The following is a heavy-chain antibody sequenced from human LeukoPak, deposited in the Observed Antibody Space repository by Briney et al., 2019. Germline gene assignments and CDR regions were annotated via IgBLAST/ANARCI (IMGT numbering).Heavy chain of an antibody. J-gene: IGHJ4*02. D-gene: IGHD2-15*01. CDR3: ARDSLGYCSGGSCYWDDY. V-gene: IGHV3-53*01. CDR2: IYSGGST. Sequence: PGGSLRLSCAASGFTVSSNYMSWVRQAPGKGLEWVSVIYSGGSTYYADSVKGRFTISRDNSKNTLYLQMNSLRAEDTAVYYCARDSLGYCSGGSCYWDDYWGQGTLVTVSS. CDR1: GFTVSSNY.